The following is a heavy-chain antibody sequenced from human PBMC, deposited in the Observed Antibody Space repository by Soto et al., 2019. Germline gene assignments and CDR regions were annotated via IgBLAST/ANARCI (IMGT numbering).Heavy chain of an antibody. V-gene: IGHV3-74*01. J-gene: IGHJ4*02. Sequence: EVQLVESGGGLVQPGGSLRLSCVASGFTFSTYWMHWVRQVPGKGLVWVSRIQPAGASTAYADSVKGRFTISRDNAKNTLYLQMNSLRVEDTAVYFCASGVYNSLYYFDYWGQGTLITVSS. D-gene: IGHD4-17*01. CDR2: IQPAGAST. CDR3: ASGVYNSLYYFDY. CDR1: GFTFSTYW.